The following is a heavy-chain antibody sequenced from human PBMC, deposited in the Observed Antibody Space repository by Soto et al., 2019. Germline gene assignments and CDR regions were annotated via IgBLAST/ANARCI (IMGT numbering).Heavy chain of an antibody. CDR2: ISYDGSNK. CDR3: ARDSPLTYYYDSSGYSFFDY. Sequence: PGGSLRLSCAASGFTFSSYAMHWVRQAPGKGLEWVAVISYDGSNKYYADSVKGRFTISRDNSKNTLYLQMNSLRAEDTAVYYCARDSPLTYYYDSSGYSFFDYWGQGTLVTVSS. V-gene: IGHV3-30-3*01. CDR1: GFTFSSYA. J-gene: IGHJ4*02. D-gene: IGHD3-22*01.